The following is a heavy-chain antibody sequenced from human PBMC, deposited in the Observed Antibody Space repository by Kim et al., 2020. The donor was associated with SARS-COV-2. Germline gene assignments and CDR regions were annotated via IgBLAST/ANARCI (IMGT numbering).Heavy chain of an antibody. J-gene: IGHJ6*03. D-gene: IGHD1-1*01. CDR2: TYYRSKWYN. Sequence: SQTLSLTCAISGDSVSSNSAAWNWIRQSPSRGLEWLGRTYYRSKWYNDYAVSVKSRITINPDTSKNQFSLQLNSVTPEDTAVYYCARARPNWNPTDYYYYYMDVWGKRTTVTVSS. CDR1: GDSVSSNSAA. V-gene: IGHV6-1*01. CDR3: ARARPNWNPTDYYYYYMDV.